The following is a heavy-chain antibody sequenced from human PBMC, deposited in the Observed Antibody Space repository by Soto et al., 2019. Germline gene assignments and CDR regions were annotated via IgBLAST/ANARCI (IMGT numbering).Heavy chain of an antibody. Sequence: ASVKVSCKASGYTFTSYDINWVRQATGQGLEWMGWMNPNSGNAGYAQKFQGRVTMTRNTSISTAYMELSSLRSEDTAVYYCARGDNLMTDAFDIWGQGTMVTVS. J-gene: IGHJ3*02. V-gene: IGHV1-8*01. CDR1: GYTFTSYD. CDR2: MNPNSGNA. CDR3: ARGDNLMTDAFDI.